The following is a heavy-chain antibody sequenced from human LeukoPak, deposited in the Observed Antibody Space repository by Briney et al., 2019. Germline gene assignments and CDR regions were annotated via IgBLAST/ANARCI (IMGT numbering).Heavy chain of an antibody. CDR2: TYYSGST. J-gene: IGHJ4*02. Sequence: TSETLSLTCTVSGGSISSYYWSWIRQPPGKGLEWIGYTYYSGSTNYNPSLKSRVTISVDTSKNQFSLKLSSVTAADTAVYYCASGGYYDSSGYYLFDYWGQGTLVTVSS. CDR3: ASGGYYDSSGYYLFDY. CDR1: GGSISSYY. D-gene: IGHD3-22*01. V-gene: IGHV4-59*01.